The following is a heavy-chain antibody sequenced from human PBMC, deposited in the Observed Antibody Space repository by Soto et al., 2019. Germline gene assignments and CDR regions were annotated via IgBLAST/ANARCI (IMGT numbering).Heavy chain of an antibody. Sequence: PGGSLRLSCAASGFTFSDYYMSWIRQAPGKGLEWVSYISSSGSTIHYADSVKGRFTISRDNAKNSLYLQMNSLRAEDTAVYYCAKEADISGYHPDYWGQGTQVTVSS. V-gene: IGHV3-11*01. J-gene: IGHJ4*02. CDR3: AKEADISGYHPDY. CDR2: ISSSGSTI. D-gene: IGHD3-22*01. CDR1: GFTFSDYY.